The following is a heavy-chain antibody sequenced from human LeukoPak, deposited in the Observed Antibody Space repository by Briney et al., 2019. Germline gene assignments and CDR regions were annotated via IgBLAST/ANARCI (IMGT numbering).Heavy chain of an antibody. CDR2: INPNSGDT. J-gene: IGHJ5*02. CDR3: ARPNGDYHNWFDP. V-gene: IGHV1-2*02. Sequence: ASVKVSCKASGCTFTGYYIHWVRQAPGQGLEWMGWINPNSGDTNYAQKLQDRVTLSRDTSISTAYMELTNLRSDDTAVYYCARPNGDYHNWFDPWGQGTLVTVSS. D-gene: IGHD4-17*01. CDR1: GCTFTGYY.